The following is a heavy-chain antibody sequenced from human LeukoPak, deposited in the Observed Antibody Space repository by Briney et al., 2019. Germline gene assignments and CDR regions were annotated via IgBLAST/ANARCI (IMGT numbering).Heavy chain of an antibody. CDR2: IIPIFGTA. J-gene: IGHJ4*02. V-gene: IGHV1-69*13. D-gene: IGHD6-13*01. CDR3: ARTYTMSSSWYPFDY. CDR1: GGTFSSYA. Sequence: SVKVSCKASGGTFSSYAISWVRQAPGQGLEWMGGIIPIFGTANYAQKFQGRVTITADESTRTAYMELSSLRSEDTAVYYCARTYTMSSSWYPFDYWGQGTLVTVSS.